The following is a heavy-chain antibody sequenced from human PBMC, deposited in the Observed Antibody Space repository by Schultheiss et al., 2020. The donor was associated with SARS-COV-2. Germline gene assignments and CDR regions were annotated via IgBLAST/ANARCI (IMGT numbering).Heavy chain of an antibody. CDR2: IDPSDSYT. D-gene: IGHD5-12*01. J-gene: IGHJ5*02. CDR1: GYSFTSYW. Sequence: GESLKISCKGSGYSFTSYWIGWVRQMPGKGLEWMGRIDPSDSYTNYSPSFQGHVTISADKSISTAYLQWSSLKSSDTGIYYCARRGGYGNYWFDPWGQGTLVTVSS. V-gene: IGHV5-10-1*01. CDR3: ARRGGYGNYWFDP.